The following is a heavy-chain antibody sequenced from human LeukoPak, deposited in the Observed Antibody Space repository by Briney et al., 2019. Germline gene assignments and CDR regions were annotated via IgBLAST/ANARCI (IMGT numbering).Heavy chain of an antibody. CDR3: ARDLTTVTTAVFAY. V-gene: IGHV3-21*06. Sequence: GGFLRLSCAASGFTFSSYSMNWVRQAPGKGLEWVSSISSSSTYIYYADSVKGRFTISRDKAKNSLYLQMNSLRAEDTAVYYCARDLTTVTTAVFAYWGQGTLVTVSS. CDR1: GFTFSSYS. D-gene: IGHD4-11*01. J-gene: IGHJ4*02. CDR2: ISSSSTYI.